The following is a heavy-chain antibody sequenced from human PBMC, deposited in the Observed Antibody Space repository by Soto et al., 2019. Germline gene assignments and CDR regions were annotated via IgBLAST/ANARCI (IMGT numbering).Heavy chain of an antibody. CDR3: AKDPSSITGTTSIEHFQH. D-gene: IGHD1-20*01. V-gene: IGHV1-69*13. Sequence: SVKVSCKASGGTFSGYALSWVRQAPGQGLEWMGGIIPVLGIKNYAQKFQDRITIAADESTGTASLDLGDLKSEDTAIYYCAKDPSSITGTTSIEHFQHWGPGTMVTVSS. CDR2: IIPVLGIK. CDR1: GGTFSGYA. J-gene: IGHJ1*01.